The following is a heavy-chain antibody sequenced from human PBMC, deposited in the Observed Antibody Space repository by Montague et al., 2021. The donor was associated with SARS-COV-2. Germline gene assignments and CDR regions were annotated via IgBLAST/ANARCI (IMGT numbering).Heavy chain of an antibody. Sequence: TLSLTCTVSGGSFSCGGYCWNWIRQYPGKGLEWIGYIYNSGTTSYSPSLRSRATISIDTSKTLFSLKLTSVTAADTAVYACARTVLYSGYDYSWFDPWGQGTPVTVSS. V-gene: IGHV4-31*03. CDR3: ARTVLYSGYDYSWFDP. D-gene: IGHD5-12*01. J-gene: IGHJ5*02. CDR1: GGSFSCGGYC. CDR2: IYNSGTT.